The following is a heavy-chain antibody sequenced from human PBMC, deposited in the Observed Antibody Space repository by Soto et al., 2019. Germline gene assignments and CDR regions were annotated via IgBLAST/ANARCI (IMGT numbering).Heavy chain of an antibody. V-gene: IGHV4-30-4*01. CDR3: ARDQSSSPDFFDY. CDR2: IYHTGRT. J-gene: IGHJ4*02. D-gene: IGHD6-6*01. Sequence: SETLSLTCNVSVASISSDDYYWTWIRQPPGKGLEWIGYIYHTGRTSYNPALRSRLTISIDRSKNQFSLTLSSVSAADTALYYCARDQSSSPDFFDYWGQGTLVTVSS. CDR1: VASISSDDYY.